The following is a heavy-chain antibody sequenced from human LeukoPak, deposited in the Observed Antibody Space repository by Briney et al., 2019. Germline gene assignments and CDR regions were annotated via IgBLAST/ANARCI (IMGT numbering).Heavy chain of an antibody. V-gene: IGHV4-39*01. CDR3: AKTYFDNSAYYSDY. J-gene: IGHJ4*02. Sequence: SETLSLTCSVSGGSMSSSSYNWAWIRQSPGKGLEWIGKISNTGITYYNPSLKSRVTISVDTSRNQFSLELSSVTAADGAIYYCAKTYFDNSAYYSDYWGQGTLVSVSS. CDR1: GGSMSSSSYN. D-gene: IGHD3-22*01. CDR2: ISNTGIT.